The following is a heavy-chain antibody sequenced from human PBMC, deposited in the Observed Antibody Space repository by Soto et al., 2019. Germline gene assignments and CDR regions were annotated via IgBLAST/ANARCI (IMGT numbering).Heavy chain of an antibody. CDR1: GYIFVTYD. Sequence: QVQLVQSGAEVKKPGASVKVSCEASGYIFVTYDIHWVRPAPGQRLEWMGWINVGNGDTAYSRNFQGRIVITRDTSANTVHMELSSLRSEDTAIYYCARENQFDYWGQGTLVTVSS. V-gene: IGHV1-3*01. CDR2: INVGNGDT. J-gene: IGHJ4*02. D-gene: IGHD2-2*01. CDR3: ARENQFDY.